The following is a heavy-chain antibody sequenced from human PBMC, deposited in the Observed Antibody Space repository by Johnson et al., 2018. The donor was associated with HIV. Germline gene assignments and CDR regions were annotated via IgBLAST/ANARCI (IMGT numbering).Heavy chain of an antibody. CDR2: IKSKTEGGTT. J-gene: IGHJ3*02. CDR3: TTEGDAFDI. CDR1: GFTFSNYW. Sequence: VQLVESVGGLVQPGGSLRVSCAASGFTFSNYWMSWVRQAPGEGLEWVGRIKSKTEGGTTDYAAPVKGRFTISRDDSKNTLYLQMSSLRTEDAAVYYCTTEGDAFDIWGQGTMVTVSS. V-gene: IGHV3-15*01.